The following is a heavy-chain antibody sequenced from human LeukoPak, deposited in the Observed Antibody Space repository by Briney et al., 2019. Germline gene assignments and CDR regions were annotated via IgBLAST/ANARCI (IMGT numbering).Heavy chain of an antibody. CDR3: ARPLRITMIVVDDRGRYAFDI. CDR1: GGSFSGYY. V-gene: IGHV4-34*01. D-gene: IGHD3-22*01. Sequence: PSETLSLTCAVYGGSFSGYYRSWIRQPPGKGLEWIGEINHSGSTNYNPSPKSRVTISVDTSKNQFSLKLSSVTAADTAVYYCARPLRITMIVVDDRGRYAFDIWGQGTMVTVSS. J-gene: IGHJ3*02. CDR2: INHSGST.